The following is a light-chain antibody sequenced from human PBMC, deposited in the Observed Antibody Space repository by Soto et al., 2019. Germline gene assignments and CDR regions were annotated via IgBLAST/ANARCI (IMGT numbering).Light chain of an antibody. CDR2: NND. CDR3: TAWDDSLNGVV. V-gene: IGLV1-44*01. CDR1: SSNIGSNT. J-gene: IGLJ2*01. Sequence: QSVLTQPPSASGTPGQRVTISCSGSSSNIGSNTVHWYQQLPGTAPKLLMYNNDQRPSGVPDRFSGSKSGTSASLAITGLRSEDESDYYCTAWDDSLNGVVFGGGTQLTVL.